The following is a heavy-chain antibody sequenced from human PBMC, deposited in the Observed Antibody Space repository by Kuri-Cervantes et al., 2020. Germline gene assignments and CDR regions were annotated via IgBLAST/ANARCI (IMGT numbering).Heavy chain of an antibody. V-gene: IGHV4-34*01. J-gene: IGHJ3*02. CDR3: ARGIPVDAFDI. CDR1: GGSFSGYY. CDR2: INHSGST. Sequence: SQTLSFTCAVYGGSFSGYYWSWIRQPPGKGLEWIGEINHSGSTNYNPSLKSRVTISVDTSKNQLSLKLSSVTAADTAVYYCARGIPVDAFDIWGQGTMVTVSS.